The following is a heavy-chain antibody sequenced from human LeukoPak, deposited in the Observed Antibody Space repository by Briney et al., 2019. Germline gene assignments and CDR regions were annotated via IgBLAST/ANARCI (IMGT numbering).Heavy chain of an antibody. CDR3: ARPLGSQGSYPLYNY. D-gene: IGHD3-16*01. V-gene: IGHV1-18*01. CDR1: GYTFTSYG. Sequence: ASVKVSCKASGYTFTSYGISWMRQAPGQGLEWMGWISAYNGNTNYAQKLQGRVTMTTDTSTSTAYMELSRLRSDDTAVYYCARPLGSQGSYPLYNYWGQGTLVTVSS. J-gene: IGHJ4*02. CDR2: ISAYNGNT.